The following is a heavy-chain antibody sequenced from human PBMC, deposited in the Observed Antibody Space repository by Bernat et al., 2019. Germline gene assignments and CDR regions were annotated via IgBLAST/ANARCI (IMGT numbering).Heavy chain of an antibody. Sequence: QVQLVESGGGVVQPGRSLRLSCAASGFTFSSYGMHWVRQAPGKGLEWVAGISYDGSNKYYADSVKGRFTISRDNSKNTLYLQMNSLRAEDTAVYYCATDRDMITFGGVIGDYWGQGTLVTVSS. CDR2: ISYDGSNK. D-gene: IGHD3-16*02. CDR3: ATDRDMITFGGVIGDY. V-gene: IGHV3-30*03. CDR1: GFTFSSYG. J-gene: IGHJ4*02.